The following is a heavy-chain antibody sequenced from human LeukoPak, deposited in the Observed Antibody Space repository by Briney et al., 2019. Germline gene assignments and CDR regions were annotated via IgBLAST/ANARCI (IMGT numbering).Heavy chain of an antibody. J-gene: IGHJ4*02. CDR3: ARRLGSGYSYYFDY. CDR1: GGSISSYY. D-gene: IGHD3-22*01. V-gene: IGHV4-59*08. CDR2: IYYSGST. Sequence: PSETLSLTCTVSGGSISSYYLSWIRQPPGKGLEWVGDIYYSGSTNYNPSLKSRVTISVDTSKNQFSLKLSSVTAADTAVYYCARRLGSGYSYYFDYWGQGTLVTVSS.